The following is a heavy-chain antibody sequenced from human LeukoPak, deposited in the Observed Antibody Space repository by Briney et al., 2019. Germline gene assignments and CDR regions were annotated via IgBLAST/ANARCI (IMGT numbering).Heavy chain of an antibody. V-gene: IGHV3-21*01. J-gene: IGHJ6*02. Sequence: GGSLRLSCAASGFTFSSYSMNRVRQAPGKGLEWVSSISSSSSYIYYADSVKGRFTISRDNAKNSLYLQMNSLRAEDTAVYYCARIQLWLGVGYYYYGMDVWGQGTTVTVSS. CDR2: ISSSSSYI. CDR3: ARIQLWLGVGYYYYGMDV. D-gene: IGHD5-18*01. CDR1: GFTFSSYS.